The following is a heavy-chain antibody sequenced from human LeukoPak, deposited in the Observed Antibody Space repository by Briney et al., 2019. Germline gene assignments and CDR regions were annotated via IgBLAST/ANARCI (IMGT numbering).Heavy chain of an antibody. CDR1: GGSFSGYY. D-gene: IGHD2-2*03. V-gene: IGHV4-34*01. Sequence: SETLSLTCAVYGGSFSGYYWSWIRQPPGKGLEWIGEINHSGSTNYNPSLKSRVTISVDTSKNQFSLKLSSVTAADTAVYYRARHRGYCSSTSCSYNWFDPWGQGTLVTVSS. J-gene: IGHJ5*02. CDR2: INHSGST. CDR3: ARHRGYCSSTSCSYNWFDP.